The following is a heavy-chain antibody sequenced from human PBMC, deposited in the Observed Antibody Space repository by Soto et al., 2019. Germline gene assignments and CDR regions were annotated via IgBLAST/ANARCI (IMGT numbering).Heavy chain of an antibody. J-gene: IGHJ4*02. CDR3: AGHIRSGSYRFDY. V-gene: IGHV4-59*08. D-gene: IGHD1-26*01. CDR1: DGSISSYY. CDR2: IYDSGST. Sequence: QVQLQESGPGLVKPSETLSLTCTVSDGSISSYYWSWLRQPPGKGLEWIGYIYDSGSTLYNPSLKRRVTISVDRPNNQFSLKLRSVTAADTAIYYCAGHIRSGSYRFDYWGQGTLVTVFS.